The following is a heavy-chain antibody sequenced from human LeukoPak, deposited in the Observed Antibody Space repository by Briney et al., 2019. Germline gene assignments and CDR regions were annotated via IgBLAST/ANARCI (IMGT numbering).Heavy chain of an antibody. J-gene: IGHJ4*02. CDR3: ARQGVDTAMVTEGPYVWGLDY. D-gene: IGHD5-18*01. V-gene: IGHV4-59*08. Sequence: SETLSLTCTVSGGSISSYYWSWIRQPPGKGLEWIGYIYYSGSTNYNPSLKSRVTISVDTSKNQFSLKLSSVTAADTAVYYCARQGVDTAMVTEGPYVWGLDYWGQGTLVTVSS. CDR1: GGSISSYY. CDR2: IYYSGST.